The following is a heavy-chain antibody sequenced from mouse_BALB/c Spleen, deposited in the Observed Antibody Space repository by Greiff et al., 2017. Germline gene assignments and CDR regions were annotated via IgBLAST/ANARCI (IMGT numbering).Heavy chain of an antibody. CDR3: ARDRGDPHSWFAY. D-gene: IGHD1-2*01. CDR2: IWAGGST. CDR1: GFSLTSYG. J-gene: IGHJ3*01. V-gene: IGHV2-9*02. Sequence: VHLVESGPGLVAPSQSLSITCTVSGFSLTSYGVHWVRQPPGKGLEWLGVIWAGGSTNYNSALMSRLSISKDNSKSQVFLKMNSLQTDDTAMYYCARDRGDPHSWFAYWGQGTLVTVSA.